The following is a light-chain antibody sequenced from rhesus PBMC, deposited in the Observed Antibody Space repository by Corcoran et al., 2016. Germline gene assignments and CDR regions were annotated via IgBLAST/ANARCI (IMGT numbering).Light chain of an antibody. CDR1: QGITND. Sequence: DIQMTQSPSSLSVSVGDRVTITCRASQGITNDSAWYQQKSGETPQLLIYDASTLQSGIPSRLSGSGSGTDVPLPIRSLQSEDFATYYCPHYDSTSPGFGQGTKVGIK. CDR2: DAS. V-gene: IGKV1-25*01. J-gene: IGKJ2*01. CDR3: PHYDSTSPG.